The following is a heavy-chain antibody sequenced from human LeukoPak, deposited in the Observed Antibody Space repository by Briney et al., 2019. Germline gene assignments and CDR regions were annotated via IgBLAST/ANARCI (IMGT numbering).Heavy chain of an antibody. CDR1: GFTFSGYE. D-gene: IGHD2-15*01. CDR2: ISSGGSII. Sequence: GGSLRLSCEASGFTFSGYEMNWVRQAPGKGLEWVSYISSGGSIIYYADSVKGRFTISRDNANNSLYLQMNSLRAEDTAVYYCARDFRTPWGQRTLVTVSS. J-gene: IGHJ4*02. V-gene: IGHV3-48*03. CDR3: ARDFRTP.